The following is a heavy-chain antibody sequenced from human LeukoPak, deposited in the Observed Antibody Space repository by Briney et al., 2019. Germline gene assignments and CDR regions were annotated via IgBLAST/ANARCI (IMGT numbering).Heavy chain of an antibody. CDR3: ATPRGATWIQLWFYFDY. Sequence: GGSPRLSCAASGFTFSSYAMSWVRQAPGKGLEWVSAISGSGGSTYYADSVKGRFTISRDNSKNTLYLQMNSLRAEDTAVYYCATPRGATWIQLWFYFDYWGQGTLVTVSS. CDR1: GFTFSSYA. D-gene: IGHD5-18*01. V-gene: IGHV3-23*01. J-gene: IGHJ4*02. CDR2: ISGSGGST.